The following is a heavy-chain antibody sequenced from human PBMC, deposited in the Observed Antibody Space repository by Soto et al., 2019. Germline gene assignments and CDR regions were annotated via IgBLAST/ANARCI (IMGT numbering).Heavy chain of an antibody. Sequence: ASVKVSCKASGYTFTSYGISWVRQAPGQGLEWMGWISAYNGNTNYAQKLQGRVTMTTDTSTSTAYMELSSVTAADTAVYYCASYLLERPLRDYYYYMDVWGKGTTVTVSS. CDR1: GYTFTSYG. D-gene: IGHD1-1*01. CDR3: ASYLLERPLRDYYYYMDV. CDR2: ISAYNGNT. V-gene: IGHV1-18*01. J-gene: IGHJ6*03.